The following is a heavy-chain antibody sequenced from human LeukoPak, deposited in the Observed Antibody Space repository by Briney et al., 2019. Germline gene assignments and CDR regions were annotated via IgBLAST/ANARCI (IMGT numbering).Heavy chain of an antibody. Sequence: GASVKVSCKASGYTFTSYAMHWVRQAPGQRLEWMGWINAGNGNTKYSQEFQGRVTITRNTSINTAYMELSSLRSEDTAVYYCAKGRHSSGWPNWFDPWGQGTLVTVSS. J-gene: IGHJ5*02. V-gene: IGHV1-3*03. D-gene: IGHD6-19*01. CDR1: GYTFTSYA. CDR3: AKGRHSSGWPNWFDP. CDR2: INAGNGNT.